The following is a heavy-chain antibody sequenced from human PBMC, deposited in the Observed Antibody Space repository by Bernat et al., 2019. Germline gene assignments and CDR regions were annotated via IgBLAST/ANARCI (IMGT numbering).Heavy chain of an antibody. CDR3: ARDRGDVAIV. D-gene: IGHD2-21*02. CDR2: INPHSGAT. V-gene: IGHV1-2*02. J-gene: IGHJ4*02. CDR1: GYTFTDYY. Sequence: QVQLVQSGAEVKKPAASVKVSCKASGYTFTDYYIHWVRQAPGQGLEWMGWINPHSGATNYAQKFKDRVTMTRDTSISTAYMELSRLGSDDAAVYYCARDRGDVAIVWGQGTLVTVSS.